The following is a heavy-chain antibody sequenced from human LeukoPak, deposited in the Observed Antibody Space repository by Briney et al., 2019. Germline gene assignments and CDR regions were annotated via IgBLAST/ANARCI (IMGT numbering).Heavy chain of an antibody. V-gene: IGHV4-39*07. J-gene: IGHJ6*03. CDR2: IYYSGST. CDR1: GGSISSSSYY. D-gene: IGHD3-10*01. Sequence: SETLSLTCTVSGGSISSSSYYWGWIRQPPGKGLEWIGSIYYSGSTYYNPSLKSRVTISVDTSKNQFSLKLSSVTAADTAVYYCARGRGRGVTSYYYYMDVWGKGTTVTVSS. CDR3: ARGRGRGVTSYYYYMDV.